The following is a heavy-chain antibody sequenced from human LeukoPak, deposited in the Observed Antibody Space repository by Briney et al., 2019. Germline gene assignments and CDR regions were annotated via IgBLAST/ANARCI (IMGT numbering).Heavy chain of an antibody. D-gene: IGHD1-1*01. J-gene: IGHJ4*02. Sequence: SETLSLTCAVYGGSFSGYYWSWIRQPPGKGLEWIGEINHSGSTNYNPSLKSRVSISVDTSKSQFSLKLSSVTAADTAVYYCARGEGQLEHYWGQGTLVTVSS. CDR2: INHSGST. CDR1: GGSFSGYY. CDR3: ARGEGQLEHY. V-gene: IGHV4-34*01.